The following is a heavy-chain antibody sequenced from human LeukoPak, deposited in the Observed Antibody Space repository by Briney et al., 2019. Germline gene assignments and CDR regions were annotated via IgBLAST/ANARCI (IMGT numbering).Heavy chain of an antibody. D-gene: IGHD6-13*01. CDR1: SDSISSSTYY. CDR3: ASILSSSWYEFDY. CDR2: MFYSTRT. J-gene: IGHJ4*02. V-gene: IGHV4-39*07. Sequence: PSETLSLTCTVSSDSISSSTYYWGWIRQPPGKGLEWIGSMFYSTRTYYNPSLKSRVTISVDTSKNQFSLRLSSVTAADTAVYYCASILSSSWYEFDYWGQGTLVTVSS.